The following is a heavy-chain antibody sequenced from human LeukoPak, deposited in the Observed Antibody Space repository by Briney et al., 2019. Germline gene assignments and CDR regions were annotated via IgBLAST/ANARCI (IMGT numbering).Heavy chain of an antibody. CDR2: IYYSGST. V-gene: IGHV4-31*03. D-gene: IGHD2-15*01. J-gene: IGHJ5*02. CDR3: ARGSCSGGSCYSYWFDP. Sequence: SETLSLTSTVSGGSISSGGYYWSWIRQHPGKGLEWIGYIYYSGSTYYNPSLKSRVTISVDTSKNQFSLKLSSVTAADTAVYYCARGSCSGGSCYSYWFDPWGQGTLVTVSS. CDR1: GGSISSGGYY.